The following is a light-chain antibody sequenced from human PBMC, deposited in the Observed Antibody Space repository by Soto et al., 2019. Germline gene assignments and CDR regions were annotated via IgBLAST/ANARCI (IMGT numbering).Light chain of an antibody. CDR1: SSDVGAYNY. V-gene: IGLV2-14*01. CDR3: SSYTRSSIYV. J-gene: IGLJ1*01. CDR2: DVG. Sequence: QSALTQPASVSGSPGQSITISCTGASSDVGAYNYVSWYQQHPGKAPKLMIYDVGTRPSGVSDRFSGSKSGNTASLTISGLQAEDEADYYCSSYTRSSIYVFGTGTKVTV.